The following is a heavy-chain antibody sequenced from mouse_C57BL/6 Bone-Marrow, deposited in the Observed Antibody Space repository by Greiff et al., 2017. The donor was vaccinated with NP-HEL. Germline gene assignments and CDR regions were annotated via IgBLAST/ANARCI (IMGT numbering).Heavy chain of an antibody. CDR3: ATNCYGSTRYAMDD. J-gene: IGHJ4*01. CDR1: GFTFSDYY. CDR2: ISNGGGST. Sequence: EVQVEESGGGLVQPGGSLKLSCAASGFTFSDYYMYWVRQTPEKRLEWVAYISNGGGSTYYPDTVKGRFTISRDNAKNTLYLQMSRLKSEDTAVYYCATNCYGSTRYAMDDWGQGTSVTVSS. D-gene: IGHD1-1*01. V-gene: IGHV5-12*01.